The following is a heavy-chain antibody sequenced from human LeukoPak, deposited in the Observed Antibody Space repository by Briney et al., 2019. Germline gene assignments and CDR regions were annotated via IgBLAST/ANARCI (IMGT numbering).Heavy chain of an antibody. CDR1: GFTFSNAW. CDR2: IKQDGSEK. D-gene: IGHD3-16*01. J-gene: IGHJ4*02. V-gene: IGHV3-7*01. Sequence: GGSLRLSCVVSGFTFSNAWMSWIRQAPGKGLEWVANIKQDGSEKYYVDSVKGRFTISRDNAKNSLYLQMNSLRAEDTAVYYCARARWGGFDYWGQGTLVTVSS. CDR3: ARARWGGFDY.